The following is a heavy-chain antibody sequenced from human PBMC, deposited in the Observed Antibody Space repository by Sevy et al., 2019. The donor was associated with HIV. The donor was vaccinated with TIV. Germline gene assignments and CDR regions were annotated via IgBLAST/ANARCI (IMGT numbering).Heavy chain of an antibody. CDR3: ARVQRGGVPDY. J-gene: IGHJ4*02. D-gene: IGHD3-10*01. CDR1: GYTFIAHY. CDR2: ISPDSGDT. V-gene: IGHV1-2*02. Sequence: VSVKVSCTSSGYTFIAHYLHWVRQAPGQGLEWMGWISPDSGDTKYTEKFQGRVTMTRDTSFSTAYMELITLRSDDTAVYFCARVQRGGVPDYWGQGTLVTVSS.